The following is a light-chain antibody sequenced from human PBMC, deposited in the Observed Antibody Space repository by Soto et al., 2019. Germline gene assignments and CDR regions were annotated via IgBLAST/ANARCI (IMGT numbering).Light chain of an antibody. CDR1: QSVRSN. CDR3: QQVNNYPIT. J-gene: IGKJ5*01. V-gene: IGKV3-15*01. Sequence: EIVMTRSPATLSVSQGERATLSCRASQSVRSNLAWYHQRPGQAPRLLIYAASARATGIPARFSGSGSGTEFTLTISSLQSEDFAIYYCQQVNNYPITFGQGTRLEIK. CDR2: AAS.